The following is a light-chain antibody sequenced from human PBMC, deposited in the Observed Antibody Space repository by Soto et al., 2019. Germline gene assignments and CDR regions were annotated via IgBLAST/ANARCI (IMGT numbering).Light chain of an antibody. Sequence: QSALTQPPSASGSPGQSVTISCTGTSSDVGGYKYVSWYQQHPGKAPKLMIYEVSKRPSGVPDRFSGSKSGNTASLTVSGLQAEDEADYYCSSYAVTNIFVFGPGTKLTVL. J-gene: IGLJ1*01. V-gene: IGLV2-8*01. CDR1: SSDVGGYKY. CDR2: EVS. CDR3: SSYAVTNIFV.